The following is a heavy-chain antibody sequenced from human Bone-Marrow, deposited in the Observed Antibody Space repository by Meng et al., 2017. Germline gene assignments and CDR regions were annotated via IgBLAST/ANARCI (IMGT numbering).Heavy chain of an antibody. D-gene: IGHD3-22*01. Sequence: VQLQXSGPGLVXPSQTXXLXCTVSGGSRSSGNYYWSWIRQPPGKGLEWIGYIHHXXXAXXNPSLXSRVTXXXDTSXXXFSLKXTSVTAAXXXVYYXARAXXXTSGYNPEHYFDYWGQGTLVTVSS. CDR2: IHHXXXA. V-gene: IGHV4-30-4*01. J-gene: IGHJ4*02. CDR3: ARAXXXTSGYNPEHYFDY. CDR1: GGSRSSGNYY.